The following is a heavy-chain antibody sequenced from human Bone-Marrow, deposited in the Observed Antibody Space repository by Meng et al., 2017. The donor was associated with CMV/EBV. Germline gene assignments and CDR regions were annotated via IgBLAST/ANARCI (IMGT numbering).Heavy chain of an antibody. J-gene: IGHJ5*02. V-gene: IGHV4-30-4*08. CDR2: FYYSGST. Sequence: SETLSLTCTVSGGSVSSGSYYWSWIRQPPGKGREWIGYFYYSGSTYYNLSLKSRVTISVDTSKKQFSLRQSSVTAADTAVYYCARRVEKNWVDPWGQGTLVTVSS. CDR3: ARRVEKNWVDP. D-gene: IGHD2-15*01. CDR1: GGSVSSGSYY.